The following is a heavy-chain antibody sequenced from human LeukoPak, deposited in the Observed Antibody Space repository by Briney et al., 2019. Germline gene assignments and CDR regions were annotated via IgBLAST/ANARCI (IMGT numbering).Heavy chain of an antibody. V-gene: IGHV4-39*07. CDR1: GDSVSSSSFY. D-gene: IGHD6-13*01. CDR3: ARDGGSWSRNFDY. J-gene: IGHJ4*02. CDR2: IYYSGST. Sequence: NPSETLSLTCTVSGDSVSSSSFYWGWIRQPPGKGLEWIGSIYYSGSTYYNPSLKSRVTISVDTSTNQFSLRLNSVTAADTAVYYCARDGGSWSRNFDYWGQGTLVAVSS.